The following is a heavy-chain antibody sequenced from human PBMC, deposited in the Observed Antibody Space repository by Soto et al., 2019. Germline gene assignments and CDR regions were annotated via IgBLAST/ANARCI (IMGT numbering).Heavy chain of an antibody. J-gene: IGHJ6*02. CDR1: GGTFSSYA. D-gene: IGHD3-3*01. CDR3: AILESFYDFWSGYYPPNYYYYYGMDV. V-gene: IGHV1-69*06. CDR2: IIPIFGTA. Sequence: SVKVSCKAAGGTFSSYAISWVRQAPGQGLEWMGGIIPIFGTANFAQKFQGRVTITADKSTSTAYMELSSLRSEDAAVYYCAILESFYDFWSGYYPPNYYYYYGMDVWGQGTTVTVSS.